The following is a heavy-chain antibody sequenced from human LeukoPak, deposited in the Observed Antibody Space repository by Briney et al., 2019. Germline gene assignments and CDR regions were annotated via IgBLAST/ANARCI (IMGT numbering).Heavy chain of an antibody. CDR1: GFTFSSYA. CDR3: ARDKMGATGFDY. D-gene: IGHD1-26*01. CDR2: ISYDGSNK. V-gene: IGHV3-30*04. J-gene: IGHJ4*02. Sequence: GGSLRLSCAASGFTFSSYAMHWVRQAPGKGLEWVAVISYDGSNKYYADSVKGRFTISRDNSKNTLYLQMNSLRAEDTAVYYCARDKMGATGFDYRGQGTLVTVSS.